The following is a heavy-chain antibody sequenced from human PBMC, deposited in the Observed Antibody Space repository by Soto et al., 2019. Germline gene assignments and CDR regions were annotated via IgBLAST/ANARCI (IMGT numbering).Heavy chain of an antibody. Sequence: EVQLVESGGGLVQPGGSLRLSCAASGFTFSNYWMSWVRQAPGKGLEWVASIKQDGSEKYYVDSVKGRFTISRDNTKNSLYLQMNILRADDTAMYYCARGTSFDFDDNAYYAHWGQGTLLTVSS. CDR3: ARGTSFDFDDNAYYAH. CDR1: GFTFSNYW. V-gene: IGHV3-7*03. D-gene: IGHD3-22*01. J-gene: IGHJ4*02. CDR2: IKQDGSEK.